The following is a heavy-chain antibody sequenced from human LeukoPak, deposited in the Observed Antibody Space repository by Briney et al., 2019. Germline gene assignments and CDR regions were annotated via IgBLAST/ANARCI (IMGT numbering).Heavy chain of an antibody. CDR3: ARYIVGATEFDY. V-gene: IGHV4-31*03. J-gene: IGHJ4*02. CDR2: IYYSGST. CDR1: GGSISSGGYY. D-gene: IGHD1-26*01. Sequence: SETLSLTCTVSGGSISSGGYYWSWIRQHPGKGLEWIGYIYYSGSTYYNPSLKSRVTISVDTSKNQFSLKLSSVTAADTAVYYCARYIVGATEFDYWGQGTLVTVSS.